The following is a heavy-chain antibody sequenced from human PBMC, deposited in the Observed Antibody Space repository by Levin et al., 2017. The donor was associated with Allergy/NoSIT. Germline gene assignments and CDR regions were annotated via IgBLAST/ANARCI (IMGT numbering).Heavy chain of an antibody. Sequence: GGSLRLSCAASGFAFTPAWMTWVRQAPGKGLEWVGRLKSEGSGGTADYAAPVKGRFTISRDDSKNTLYLQMNGLKMEDTAVYYCEGDKDAYYKMDVWGQGTTVTVSS. CDR1: GFAFTPAW. CDR3: EGDKDAYYKMDV. J-gene: IGHJ6*01. D-gene: IGHD3-10*01. CDR2: LKSEGSGGTA. V-gene: IGHV3-15*01.